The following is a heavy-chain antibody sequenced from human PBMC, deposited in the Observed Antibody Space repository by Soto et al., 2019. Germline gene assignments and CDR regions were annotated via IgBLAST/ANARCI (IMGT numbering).Heavy chain of an antibody. CDR1: VLTFSNYA. Sequence: WWSLRLSCATSVLTFSNYAMSWGRQAPGGGLEWVSSMSGSSSTTYYADSVRGRFTISRDRSKNTLYLQMSSLRAEDTALYYCAKNQERELPRVIDFWGQGTLVTVSS. J-gene: IGHJ4*02. D-gene: IGHD1-7*01. CDR3: AKNQERELPRVIDF. CDR2: MSGSSSTT. V-gene: IGHV3-23*01.